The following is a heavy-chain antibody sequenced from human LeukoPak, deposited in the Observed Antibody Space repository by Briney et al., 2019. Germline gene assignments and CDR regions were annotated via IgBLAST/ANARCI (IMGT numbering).Heavy chain of an antibody. J-gene: IGHJ5*01. CDR1: GFTFNTFA. V-gene: IGHV3-33*03. CDR2: IWFDGSNK. CDR3: AKSQFDYYDSSGPPDS. D-gene: IGHD3-22*01. Sequence: PGGSPRLSCAASGFTFNTFAMHWVRQAPDKGLEWVAVIWFDGSNKYYADSVKGRFSVSRDNSKNTLSLQMNSLRADDTAVYYCAKSQFDYYDSSGPPDSWGQGTLVTVSS.